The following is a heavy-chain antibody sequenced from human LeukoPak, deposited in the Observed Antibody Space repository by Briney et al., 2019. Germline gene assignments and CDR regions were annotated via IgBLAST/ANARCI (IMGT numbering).Heavy chain of an antibody. CDR2: ITSSGTTI. CDR3: ARVGSGSYFLDGFDI. V-gene: IGHV3-48*02. D-gene: IGHD1-26*01. J-gene: IGHJ3*02. Sequence: AGGSLRLSCAASGFTFSSYNMNWVRQAPGKGLECVSYITSSGTTIYYADSVKGRFTISRDNAKNSLYLQMNSLRDEDTAVYYCARVGSGSYFLDGFDIWGQGTMVTVSS. CDR1: GFTFSSYN.